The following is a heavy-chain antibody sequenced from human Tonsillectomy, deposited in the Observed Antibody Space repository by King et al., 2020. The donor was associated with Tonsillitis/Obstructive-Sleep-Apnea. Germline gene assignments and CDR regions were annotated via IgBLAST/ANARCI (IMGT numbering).Heavy chain of an antibody. D-gene: IGHD3-3*01. V-gene: IGHV3-48*02. CDR3: ATIRYYDFWSGYYQRNWFDP. J-gene: IGHJ5*02. Sequence: VQLVESGGGLVQPGWSLRLSCAASGFTFSSYSMNLVRQSPGKGLEWVSYISRSSSTIFSADSGKGRFTISRDNAKNSLDLQMNCLRDEDTAVYYCATIRYYDFWSGYYQRNWFDPWGQGTLVTVSS. CDR1: GFTFSSYS. CDR2: ISRSSSTI.